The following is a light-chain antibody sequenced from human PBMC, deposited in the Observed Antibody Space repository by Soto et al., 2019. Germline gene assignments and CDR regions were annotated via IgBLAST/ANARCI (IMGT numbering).Light chain of an antibody. J-gene: IGKJ5*01. CDR1: QSVSSN. V-gene: IGKV3-15*01. CDR3: QQYHNWPPIT. CDR2: GAS. Sequence: EIVMTQSPATLSVSPGERATLSCRASQSVSSNLAWYQQKPGQAPRLLMYGASTRATGIPARFSGSGSGTELTLSISSLQSEDFAVYYCQQYHNWPPITFGQGTRLDLK.